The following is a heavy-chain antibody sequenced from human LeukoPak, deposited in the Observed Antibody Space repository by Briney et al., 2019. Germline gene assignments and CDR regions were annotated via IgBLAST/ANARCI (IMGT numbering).Heavy chain of an antibody. D-gene: IGHD1-26*01. CDR1: GFTFNGAW. CDR2: IKQDGSEK. J-gene: IGHJ4*02. CDR3: ARVGMSTRSGSYRYYFDY. V-gene: IGHV3-7*01. Sequence: PGGSLRLSCAASGFTFNGAWMSWVRQAPGKGLEWVANIKQDGSEKYYVDSVKGRFTISRDNAKNSLYLQMNSLRAEDTAVYYCARVGMSTRSGSYRYYFDYWGQGTLVTVSS.